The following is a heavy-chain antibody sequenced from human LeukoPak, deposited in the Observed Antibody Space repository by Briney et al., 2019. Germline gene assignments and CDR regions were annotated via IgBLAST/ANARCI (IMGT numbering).Heavy chain of an antibody. CDR3: ASIPRGSYGAFWY. D-gene: IGHD1-26*01. Sequence: SETLSLTCAVSGGSVSSSNWWSWVRQPPGKGLEWIGEIYHSGSTNYNPSLKSRVTISVDKSKNQFSLKLSSVTAADTAVYYCASIPRGSYGAFWYWGQGTLVTVSS. V-gene: IGHV4-4*02. CDR2: IYHSGST. J-gene: IGHJ4*02. CDR1: GGSVSSSNW.